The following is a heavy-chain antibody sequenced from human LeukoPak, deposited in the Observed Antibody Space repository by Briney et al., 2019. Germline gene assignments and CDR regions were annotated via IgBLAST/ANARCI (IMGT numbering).Heavy chain of an antibody. CDR1: GVSISSYY. D-gene: IGHD5-24*01. CDR2: IHSSGST. V-gene: IGHV4-4*07. CDR3: ARNFRDGYNNSFDY. J-gene: IGHJ4*02. Sequence: SETLSLTCTVSGVSISSYYWSWIRQPAGKGLEWIGRIHSSGSTNYNPSLKSRVTMSVDTSKNQFSLKLSSVTAADTAVYYCARNFRDGYNNSFDYWGQGTLVTVSS.